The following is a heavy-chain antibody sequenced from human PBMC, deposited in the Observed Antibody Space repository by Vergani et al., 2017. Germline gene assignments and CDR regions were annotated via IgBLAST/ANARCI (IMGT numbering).Heavy chain of an antibody. D-gene: IGHD3-10*01. V-gene: IGHV3-21*01. J-gene: IGHJ4*02. CDR3: ARDGIGEQTGQWGY. Sequence: EVQLVESGGGLVKPGGSLRLSCAASGFTFSSYSMNWVRQAPGKGLEWVSSISSSSSYIYYADSVKGRFTISRDNAKNSLYLQMNSLRAEDTAVYYCARDGIGEQTGQWGYWGQGTLVTVSS. CDR1: GFTFSSYS. CDR2: ISSSSSYI.